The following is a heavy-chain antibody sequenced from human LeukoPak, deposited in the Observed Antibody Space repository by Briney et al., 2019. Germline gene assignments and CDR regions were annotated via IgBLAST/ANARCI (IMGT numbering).Heavy chain of an antibody. J-gene: IGHJ4*02. Sequence: SETLSLTCTVSGYSISSSYYGAWIRQPPGKGLEWIATISRSGSTYYSPSLKSRVTISVDTSKNQFSLQLNFVTAADTAIYYCARVNPPVATFDSWGQGTLVGVSS. CDR1: GYSISSSYY. D-gene: IGHD2-21*01. V-gene: IGHV4-38-2*02. CDR3: ARVNPPVATFDS. CDR2: ISRSGST.